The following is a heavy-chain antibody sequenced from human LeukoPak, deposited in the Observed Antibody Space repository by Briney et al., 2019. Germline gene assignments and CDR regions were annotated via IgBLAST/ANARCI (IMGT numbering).Heavy chain of an antibody. CDR3: ARHPLSAWRYYGSGSLYYFDY. Sequence: PSETLSLTCAVYGGSFSGYYWSWIRQPPGKGLEWIGEINHSGSTNYNPSLKSRVTISVDTSKNQFSLKLSSVTAADTAVYYCARHPLSAWRYYGSGSLYYFDYWGQGTLVTVSS. V-gene: IGHV4-34*01. CDR2: INHSGST. J-gene: IGHJ4*02. CDR1: GGSFSGYY. D-gene: IGHD3-10*01.